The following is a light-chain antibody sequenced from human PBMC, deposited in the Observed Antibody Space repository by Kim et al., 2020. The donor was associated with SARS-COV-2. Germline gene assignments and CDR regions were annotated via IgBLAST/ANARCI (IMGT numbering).Light chain of an antibody. Sequence: APGQTARITCGGNTMGGQSVYWYQQKPGQAPVLVMYYDSDRPSGIPERFSGSKSAKTVTLTISRVEAEDEADYYCQVGDSGAAHEVFGAGTKVTVL. CDR3: QVGDSGAAHEV. CDR2: YDS. J-gene: IGLJ1*01. CDR1: TMGGQS. V-gene: IGLV3-21*01.